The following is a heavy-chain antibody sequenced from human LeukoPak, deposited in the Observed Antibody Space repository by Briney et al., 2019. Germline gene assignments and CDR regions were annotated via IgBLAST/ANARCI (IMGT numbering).Heavy chain of an antibody. D-gene: IGHD1-1*01. Sequence: PSETLSLTCAVSGGSISSSNWWSWVRQPPGKGLEWIGEIYHSGSTNYNPSLKSRVTISVDKSKNQFSLKLSSVTAADTAVYYCARAATGSLGGDAFDIWGQGTMVTVSS. CDR3: ARAATGSLGGDAFDI. V-gene: IGHV4-4*02. CDR1: GGSISSSNW. J-gene: IGHJ3*02. CDR2: IYHSGST.